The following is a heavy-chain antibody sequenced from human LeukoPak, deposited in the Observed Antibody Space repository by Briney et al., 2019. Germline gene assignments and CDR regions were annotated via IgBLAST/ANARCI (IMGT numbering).Heavy chain of an antibody. V-gene: IGHV4-59*08. J-gene: IGHJ3*02. CDR1: GGSISSYY. CDR3: ARHTPPDYYEVGDAFDI. CDR2: IYYSGTT. Sequence: SETLSLTCTVSGGSISSYYWSWIRQPPGKGLEWIGYIYYSGTTNYNPSLKSRVTISVDTSKNQFSLKLSSVTAADTAVYYCARHTPPDYYEVGDAFDIWGQGTMVAVSS. D-gene: IGHD3-22*01.